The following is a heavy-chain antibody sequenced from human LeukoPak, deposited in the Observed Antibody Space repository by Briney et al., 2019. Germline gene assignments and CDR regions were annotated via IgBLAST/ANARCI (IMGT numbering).Heavy chain of an antibody. CDR2: INHSGST. V-gene: IGHV4-34*01. D-gene: IGHD3-10*01. J-gene: IGHJ6*03. CDR3: ARAVGSGSFQTYYYYMDV. CDR1: GGSFSGYY. Sequence: SETLSLTCAVYGGSFSGYYWSWIRQPPGKGLEWIGEINHSGSTNYNPSLKSRVTMSVDTSKKQFSLKLSSVTAADTAVYYCARAVGSGSFQTYYYYMDVWGKGTTVTISS.